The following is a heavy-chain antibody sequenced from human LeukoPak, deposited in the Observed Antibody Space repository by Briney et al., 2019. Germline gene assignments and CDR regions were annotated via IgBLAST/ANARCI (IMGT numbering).Heavy chain of an antibody. V-gene: IGHV3-7*01. CDR3: ARDPESDLFDP. CDR1: GFTFSSYG. Sequence: PGGTLRLSCAASGFTFSSYGMSWVRQAPGKGLEWVANIKQDGSEKYYVDSVKGRFTISRDNAKNSLYLQMNSLRAEDTAVYYCARDPESDLFDPWGQGTLVTVSS. J-gene: IGHJ5*02. CDR2: IKQDGSEK. D-gene: IGHD1-14*01.